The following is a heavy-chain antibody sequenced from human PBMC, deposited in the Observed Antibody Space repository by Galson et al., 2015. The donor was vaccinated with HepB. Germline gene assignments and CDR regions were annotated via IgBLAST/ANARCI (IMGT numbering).Heavy chain of an antibody. D-gene: IGHD1-26*01. CDR3: ARGPYSGSYSWYSDL. Sequence: QSGAEVKKPGESLKISCKGSGYSFTSYWIGWVRQMPGKGLEWMGIIYPGDSDTRYSPSFQGQVTITADKSISTAYLQWSSLKASDTAMYYCARGPYSGSYSWYSDLWGRGTLVTVSS. V-gene: IGHV5-51*03. CDR1: GYSFTSYW. CDR2: IYPGDSDT. J-gene: IGHJ2*01.